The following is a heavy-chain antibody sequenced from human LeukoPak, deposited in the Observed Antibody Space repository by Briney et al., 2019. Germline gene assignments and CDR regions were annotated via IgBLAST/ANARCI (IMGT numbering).Heavy chain of an antibody. Sequence: PGGSLRLSCAASGFTFSGCAVHWVRQASGKGLEWVGRIGSKAGGYATVYTASMGGRFTISRDDSKNTAFLQMNSLKTEDTAVYYCTRHLDGIAAYDYWGQGSLVTVSS. CDR1: GFTFSGCA. CDR3: TRHLDGIAAYDY. J-gene: IGHJ4*02. CDR2: IGSKAGGYAT. D-gene: IGHD6-13*01. V-gene: IGHV3-73*01.